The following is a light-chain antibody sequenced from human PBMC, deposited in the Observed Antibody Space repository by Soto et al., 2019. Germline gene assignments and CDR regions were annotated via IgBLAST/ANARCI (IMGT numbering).Light chain of an antibody. CDR3: AAWDDSLSGPV. J-gene: IGLJ2*01. CDR1: SSNIGSNS. V-gene: IGLV1-47*02. CDR2: GKY. Sequence: QLVLTQPPSASGTPGQSVTISCSGSSSNIGSNSVYWYQQLPGTAPRLLTYGKYQRPSGVPDRFSGSKSDTSASLAISGLRSDDEGDYYCAAWDDSLSGPVFGGGTKVTVL.